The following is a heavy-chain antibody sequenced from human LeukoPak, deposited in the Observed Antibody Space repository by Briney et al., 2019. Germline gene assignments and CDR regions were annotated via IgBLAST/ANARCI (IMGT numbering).Heavy chain of an antibody. J-gene: IGHJ4*02. CDR1: GGSFSGYY. Sequence: SETLSLTCAVYGGSFSGYYWSWIRQPPGKGLEWIGEINHSGSTNYNPSLKSRVTISVDTSKNQFSLKLSSVTAADTAVYYCARPTRAYYYGSGVWSHWGQGTLVTVPS. V-gene: IGHV4-34*01. CDR3: ARPTRAYYYGSGVWSH. D-gene: IGHD3-10*01. CDR2: INHSGST.